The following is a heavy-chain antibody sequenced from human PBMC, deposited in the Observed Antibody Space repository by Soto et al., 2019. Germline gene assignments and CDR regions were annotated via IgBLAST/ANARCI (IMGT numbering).Heavy chain of an antibody. D-gene: IGHD3-3*01. J-gene: IGHJ6*02. CDR2: INPSGGST. CDR1: GYTFTSYY. V-gene: IGHV1-46*01. Sequence: ASVKVSCKAAGYTFTSYYMHWVRQAPGQGLEWMGIINPSGGSTSYAQKFQGRVTMTRDTSTSTVYMELSSLRSEDTAVYYCAREGIGFWSGYLYYYGMDVWGQGTTVTVSS. CDR3: AREGIGFWSGYLYYYGMDV.